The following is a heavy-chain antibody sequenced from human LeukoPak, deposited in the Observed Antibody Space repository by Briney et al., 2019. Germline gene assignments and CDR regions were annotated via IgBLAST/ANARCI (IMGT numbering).Heavy chain of an antibody. V-gene: IGHV3-23*01. Sequence: PGGSLRLSCAASGFTFSSYAMSWVRQAPGKGLEWVSAISGSGGSTYYADSVKGRFTISRDNSKNTLYLQMNSLRAEDTAVYYCAKEVSPGIAVAGTHDYWGQGTLVTVSS. CDR2: ISGSGGST. J-gene: IGHJ4*02. D-gene: IGHD6-13*01. CDR1: GFTFSSYA. CDR3: AKEVSPGIAVAGTHDY.